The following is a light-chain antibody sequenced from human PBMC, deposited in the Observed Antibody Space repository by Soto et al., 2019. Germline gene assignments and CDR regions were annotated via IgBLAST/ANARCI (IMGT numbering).Light chain of an antibody. CDR1: QSVSSY. CDR2: DAS. Sequence: EIVLTQSPATLSLSPGESATLSCRASQSVSSYLAWYQQKPGQAPRLLIYDASNRATGIPARFSGSGSGTEFTLSIGSLQSEDFAVYYCQQYKSWPPITFGQGTRLEIK. J-gene: IGKJ5*01. V-gene: IGKV3-11*01. CDR3: QQYKSWPPIT.